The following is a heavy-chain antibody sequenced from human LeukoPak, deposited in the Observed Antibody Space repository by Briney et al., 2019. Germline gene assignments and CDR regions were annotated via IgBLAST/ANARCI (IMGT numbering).Heavy chain of an antibody. CDR2: IYYSGST. D-gene: IGHD6-13*01. CDR3: ARMGMGAFDI. Sequence: SETLSLTCTVSGGSISSYYWSWLRQPPGKGLEWIGYIYYSGSTYYNPSLKSRVTISVDTSKNQFSLKLSSVTAADTAVYYCARMGMGAFDIWGQGTMVTVSS. V-gene: IGHV4-59*04. CDR1: GGSISSYY. J-gene: IGHJ3*02.